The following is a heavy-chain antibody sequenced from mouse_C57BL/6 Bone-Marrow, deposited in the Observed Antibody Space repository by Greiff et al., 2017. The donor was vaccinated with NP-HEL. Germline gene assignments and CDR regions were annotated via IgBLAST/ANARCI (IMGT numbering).Heavy chain of an antibody. CDR1: GYTFTSYG. CDR3: TRGVLAWFDF. J-gene: IGHJ3*01. V-gene: IGHV1-5*01. D-gene: IGHD4-1*01. CDR2: IYPGNSDT. Sequence: VQLQQSGTVLARPGASVKMSCKASGYTFTSYGMHWVKQRPGQGLEWIGAIYPGNSDTSYNQKFKGKAKLTADKSASTAYMELSSLTNEDSAVYYCTRGVLAWFDFWGQGTLVTVSA.